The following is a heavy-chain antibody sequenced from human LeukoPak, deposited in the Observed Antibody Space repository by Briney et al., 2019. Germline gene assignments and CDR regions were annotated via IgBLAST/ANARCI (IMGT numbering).Heavy chain of an antibody. J-gene: IGHJ3*02. Sequence: ASVKVSCKASGYTFTGYYMHWVRQAPGQGLEWMGWINPESGGTDYAQKFQGRVTMTRDTSISTAYMELSSLRSDDTAVYYCARVGGYCSSTSCYAHTHSLDIWGQATMVTVSS. V-gene: IGHV1-2*02. CDR3: ARVGGYCSSTSCYAHTHSLDI. D-gene: IGHD2-2*01. CDR2: INPESGGT. CDR1: GYTFTGYY.